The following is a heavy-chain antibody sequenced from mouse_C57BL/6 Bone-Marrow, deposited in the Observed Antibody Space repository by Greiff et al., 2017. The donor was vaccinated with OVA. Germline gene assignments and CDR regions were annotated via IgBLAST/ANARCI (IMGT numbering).Heavy chain of an antibody. CDR1: GFTFSDAW. D-gene: IGHD1-1*01. CDR2: IRNKANNHAT. Sequence: EVHLVESGGGLVQPGGSMKLSCAASGFTFSDAWMDWVRQSPEKGLEWVAEIRNKANNHATYYAESVKGRFTISRDDSKSSVYLQMNSLRAEDTGIYDCTEGYGSSYGFAYWGQGTLVTVSA. V-gene: IGHV6-6*01. CDR3: TEGYGSSYGFAY. J-gene: IGHJ3*01.